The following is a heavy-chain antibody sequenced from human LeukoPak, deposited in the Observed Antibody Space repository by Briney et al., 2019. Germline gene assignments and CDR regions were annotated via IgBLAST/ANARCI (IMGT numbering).Heavy chain of an antibody. Sequence: KPSETLSLTCTVSGGSISSGSYYWSWIRQPPGKGLEWIGYIYYSGSTNYNPSLKSRVTISVDTSKNQFSLKLSSVTAADTAVYYCARWGQYSGYVDYWGQGTLVTVSS. CDR1: GGSISSGSYY. D-gene: IGHD1-26*01. V-gene: IGHV4-61*01. J-gene: IGHJ4*02. CDR2: IYYSGST. CDR3: ARWGQYSGYVDY.